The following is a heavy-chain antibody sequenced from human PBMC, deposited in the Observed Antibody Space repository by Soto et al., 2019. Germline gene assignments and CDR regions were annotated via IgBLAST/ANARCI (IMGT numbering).Heavy chain of an antibody. CDR1: GFTFSSYA. Sequence: EVQLLESGGGLVQPGGSLRLSCAASGFTFSSYAMNWVRQAPGKGLEWVSGISAGGDSTYYADSLKGRFTFSRDNSKKTLYLQMHSRRSEDTAVYYCAKAGDGAEGGSYYRYGLDVWGQGTTVTVSS. D-gene: IGHD3-10*01. CDR3: AKAGDGAEGGSYYRYGLDV. J-gene: IGHJ6*02. V-gene: IGHV3-23*01. CDR2: ISAGGDST.